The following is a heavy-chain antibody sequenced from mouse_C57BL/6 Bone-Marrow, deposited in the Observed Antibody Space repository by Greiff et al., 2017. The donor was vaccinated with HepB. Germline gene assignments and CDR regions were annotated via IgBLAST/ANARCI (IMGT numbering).Heavy chain of an antibody. CDR1: GYTFTDYY. J-gene: IGHJ2*01. V-gene: IGHV1-26*01. Sequence: VQLQQSGPELVKPGASVKISCKASGYTFTDYYMNWVKQSHGKSLEWIGDINPNNGGTSYNQKFKGKATLTVDKSSSTAYMDLRSLTSEDSAVYYCGRGGGRGGFDYWGQGTTLTVSS. CDR3: GRGGGRGGFDY. CDR2: INPNNGGT.